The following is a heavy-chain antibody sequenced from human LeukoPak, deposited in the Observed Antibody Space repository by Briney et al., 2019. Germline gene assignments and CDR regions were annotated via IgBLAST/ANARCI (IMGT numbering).Heavy chain of an antibody. D-gene: IGHD3-22*01. CDR1: GFTFSSYG. J-gene: IGHJ4*02. V-gene: IGHV3-33*01. Sequence: TGGSLRLSCAASGFTFSSYGMHWVRQAPGKGLEWVALIWYDGSNKYYTDSVKGRFTISRDNSKNTLYLQMNSLRAEDTAVYYCARVGSSSYLAYWGQGTLVTVSS. CDR2: IWYDGSNK. CDR3: ARVGSSSYLAY.